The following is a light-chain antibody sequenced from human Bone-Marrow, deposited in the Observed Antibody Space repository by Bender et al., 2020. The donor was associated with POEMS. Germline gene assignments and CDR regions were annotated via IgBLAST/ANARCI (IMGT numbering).Light chain of an antibody. CDR1: SSDVGAYNF. Sequence: QSALTQPASVSGSPGQSITISCTGTSSDVGAYNFVSWYQQHPGKVPKLMIYDVRHRPSGVPDRFSGSKSGNTASLTVSGLQAEDEADYYCSSYAGDYNLVFGGGTKLTVL. V-gene: IGLV2-8*01. CDR3: SSYAGDYNLV. CDR2: DVR. J-gene: IGLJ3*02.